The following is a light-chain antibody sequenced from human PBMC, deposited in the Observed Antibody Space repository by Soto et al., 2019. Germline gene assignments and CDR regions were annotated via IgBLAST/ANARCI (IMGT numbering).Light chain of an antibody. J-gene: IGLJ2*01. Sequence: QSALTQPASVSGSPGQSITISCTGTVSDVGGYDSVSWYQQHPGRAPKLIIYGVNNRPSGVSNRFSASKSADTASLTIFGLQAEDEADYYCQSYDSDFVVFGGGTKLTVL. CDR2: GVN. CDR3: QSYDSDFVV. CDR1: VSDVGGYDS. V-gene: IGLV2-14*03.